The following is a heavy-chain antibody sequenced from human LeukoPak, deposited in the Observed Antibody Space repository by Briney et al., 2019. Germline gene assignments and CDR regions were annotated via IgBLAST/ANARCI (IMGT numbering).Heavy chain of an antibody. CDR1: GYTFTSYG. CDR3: ARSRNYYDSSGYPRALDY. Sequence: ASVKVSCKASGYTFTSYGISWVRQAPGQGLEWMGWISAYNGNTNYAQKLQGRVTMTTDTSTSTAYMELSSLRSEDTAVYYCARSRNYYDSSGYPRALDYWGQGTLVTVSS. CDR2: ISAYNGNT. J-gene: IGHJ4*02. V-gene: IGHV1-18*01. D-gene: IGHD3-22*01.